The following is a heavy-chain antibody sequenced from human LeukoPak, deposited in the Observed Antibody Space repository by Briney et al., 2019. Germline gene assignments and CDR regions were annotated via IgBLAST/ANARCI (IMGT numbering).Heavy chain of an antibody. J-gene: IGHJ4*02. V-gene: IGHV3-53*01. CDR3: AKLGGLVGATRIFDY. D-gene: IGHD1-26*01. Sequence: PGGSLRLSCTASGFTVSRNYMSWVRQAPGKGLEWVSLIYSGGSTYYADSVKGRFTISRDNSKNTLYLQMNSLRAEDTAVYYCAKLGGLVGATRIFDYWGQRTLVTVSS. CDR2: IYSGGST. CDR1: GFTVSRNY.